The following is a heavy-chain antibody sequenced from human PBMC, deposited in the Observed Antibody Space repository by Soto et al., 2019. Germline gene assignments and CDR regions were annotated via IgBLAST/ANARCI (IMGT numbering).Heavy chain of an antibody. D-gene: IGHD2-15*01. CDR3: ARGGRVATIGGYCSGGSCYSPPDY. CDR1: GFTFSSYW. Sequence: EVQLVESGGGLVQPGGSLRLSCAASGFTFSSYWMHWVRQAPGKGLVWVSRINSDGSSTSYADSVKGRFTISRDNAKNTLYLQMNSLRAEDTAVYYCARGGRVATIGGYCSGGSCYSPPDYWGQGTLVTVSS. V-gene: IGHV3-74*01. CDR2: INSDGSST. J-gene: IGHJ4*02.